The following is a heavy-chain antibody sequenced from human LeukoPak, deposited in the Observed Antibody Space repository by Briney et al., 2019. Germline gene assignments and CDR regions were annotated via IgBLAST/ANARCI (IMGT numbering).Heavy chain of an antibody. CDR3: ARVGLSGWNSRLFDY. CDR2: INPNSGGT. CDR1: GYTFTGYY. Sequence: ASVKVSCKASGYTFTGYYMHWVRQAPGQGLEWMGWINPNSGGTNYAQEFQGRVTMTRDTSISTAYMELSRLRSDDTAVYYCARVGLSGWNSRLFDYWGQGTLVTVSS. D-gene: IGHD3-22*01. V-gene: IGHV1-2*02. J-gene: IGHJ4*02.